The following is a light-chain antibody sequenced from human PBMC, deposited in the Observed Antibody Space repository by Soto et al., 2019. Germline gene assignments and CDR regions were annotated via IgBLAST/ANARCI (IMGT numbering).Light chain of an antibody. V-gene: IGKV3-20*01. J-gene: IGKJ5*01. CDR1: QSVSSSY. Sequence: IVLTHSPGTLSLSPWERATLSCRASQSVSSSYLAWYQQKPGQAPRLLIYGASSRATGIPDRFSGSGSGTDFTLTISRLEPEDFAVYYCQQYGSSPPLNFGQGTRLEIK. CDR2: GAS. CDR3: QQYGSSPPLN.